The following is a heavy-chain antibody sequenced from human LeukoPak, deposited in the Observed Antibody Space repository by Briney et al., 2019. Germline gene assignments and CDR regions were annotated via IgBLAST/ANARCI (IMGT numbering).Heavy chain of an antibody. J-gene: IGHJ6*03. Sequence: PSETLSLTCTVSGGSISSYYWSWIRQPPGKGLEWIGYIYYSGSTNYNPSLKSRVTISVDTSKNQFSLKLSSVTAADTAVYYCAGGDSYYYYYMDVWGKGTTVTISS. CDR1: GGSISSYY. V-gene: IGHV4-59*08. CDR3: AGGDSYYYYYMDV. CDR2: IYYSGST. D-gene: IGHD3-10*01.